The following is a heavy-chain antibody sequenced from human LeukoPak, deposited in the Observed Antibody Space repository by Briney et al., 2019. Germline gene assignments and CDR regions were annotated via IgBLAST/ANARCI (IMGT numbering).Heavy chain of an antibody. V-gene: IGHV3-30*02. D-gene: IGHD3-22*01. J-gene: IGHJ4*02. Sequence: PGGSLRLSCTASEFTFSHYGMHWVRQAPGKGLEWVTFIRFDGSNTYYGDSVKGRFTISRDNAKRTLCLQMNSLRPEDTAVYYCAKGLPFDGSTYFDDWGQGSLVTVSS. CDR2: IRFDGSNT. CDR3: AKGLPFDGSTYFDD. CDR1: EFTFSHYG.